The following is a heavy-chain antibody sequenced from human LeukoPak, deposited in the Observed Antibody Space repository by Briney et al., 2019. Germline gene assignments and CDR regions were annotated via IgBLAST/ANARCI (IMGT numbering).Heavy chain of an antibody. Sequence: SGGSLRLSCAASGFPFSSYEMHRLRQAPGKGLEWVAHISGSSGNILYSDAVRGRFSVSRDNANNVLYLQMSSLRVEDTAVYYCAREKIPALVFDPWGQGTLVAVSP. CDR2: ISGSSGNI. CDR1: GFPFSSYE. CDR3: AREKIPALVFDP. V-gene: IGHV3-48*03. D-gene: IGHD6-13*01. J-gene: IGHJ5*02.